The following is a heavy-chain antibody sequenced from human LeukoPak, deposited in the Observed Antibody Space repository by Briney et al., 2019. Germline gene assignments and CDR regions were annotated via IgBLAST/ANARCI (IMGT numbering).Heavy chain of an antibody. D-gene: IGHD6-19*01. CDR2: MYSSGST. CDR1: GFTVSGNY. Sequence: GESLKISCAVSGFTVSGNYMSGVRQAPGKGLEWVSVMYSSGSTDYADSVKGRFTISRDNSKNTLYLQMNSLRAEDTAVYYCAREGGPYSSTLRGCWGQGTLVTVSS. J-gene: IGHJ4*02. V-gene: IGHV3-53*01. CDR3: AREGGPYSSTLRGC.